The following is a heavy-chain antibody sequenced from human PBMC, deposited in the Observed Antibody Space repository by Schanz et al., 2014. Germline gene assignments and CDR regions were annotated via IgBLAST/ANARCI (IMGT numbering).Heavy chain of an antibody. CDR1: GYIFIGYF. J-gene: IGHJ4*02. D-gene: IGHD6-19*01. CDR3: ARDDGFSSG. Sequence: QGQLVESGGEVKKPGASVKVSCKASGYIFIGYFIHWVRQAPGQGLEWMGWINPGSGDTKYSPKFEGRVTMTRDTSITPAYMELNRLTYDDTAVYYCARDDGFSSGWGQGTLVTVSS. CDR2: INPGSGDT. V-gene: IGHV1-2*02.